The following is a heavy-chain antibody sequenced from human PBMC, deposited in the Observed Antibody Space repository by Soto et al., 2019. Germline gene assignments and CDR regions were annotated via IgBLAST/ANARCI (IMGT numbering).Heavy chain of an antibody. V-gene: IGHV1-69*13. J-gene: IGHJ4*02. D-gene: IGHD1-1*01. CDR3: ARGRGLYNSGRSQLDS. CDR2: FIPRFGTT. Sequence: SVKVSCKTSGDSLTNFLVNWVRRPLRQGLEWMGGFIPRFGTTNFAPTLQGRVTITADQSMNTVYMELSSLRSEDTALYYCARGRGLYNSGRSQLDSWGQGTLVTVSS. CDR1: GDSLTNFL.